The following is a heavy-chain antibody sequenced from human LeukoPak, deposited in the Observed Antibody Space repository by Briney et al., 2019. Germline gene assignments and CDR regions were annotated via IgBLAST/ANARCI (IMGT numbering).Heavy chain of an antibody. V-gene: IGHV1-18*01. CDR1: GYTFSSYG. Sequence: GASVKVSCKASGYTFSSYGITWVRQAPGQGLEWMGWISGYNGNTNYAQKLQGRVTMTTDTSTTTAYMELRSPRSDDTAVYYCVIQVDITMALPDYWGQGTLVTVSS. CDR2: ISGYNGNT. CDR3: VIQVDITMALPDY. J-gene: IGHJ4*02. D-gene: IGHD5-18*01.